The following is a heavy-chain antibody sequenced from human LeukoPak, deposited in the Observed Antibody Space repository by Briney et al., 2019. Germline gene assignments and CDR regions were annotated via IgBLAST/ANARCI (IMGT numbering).Heavy chain of an antibody. CDR1: GGSFSGYY. J-gene: IGHJ3*02. CDR2: INHSGST. Sequence: SETLSLTCAVYGGSFSGYYWSWIRQPPGKGLEWIGEINHSGSTNYNPSLKSRVTISVDTSKNQFSLKLSSVTAADTAVYYCARENDDILTGYYDPPDAFDIWGQGTMVTVSS. CDR3: ARENDDILTGYYDPPDAFDI. V-gene: IGHV4-34*01. D-gene: IGHD3-9*01.